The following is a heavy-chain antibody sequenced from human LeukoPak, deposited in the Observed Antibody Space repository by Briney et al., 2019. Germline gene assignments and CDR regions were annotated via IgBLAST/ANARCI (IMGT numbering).Heavy chain of an antibody. Sequence: SETLSLTCIDSGDSISSYYWSWIRQPPGKGLEWIGYIYYSGSTNYNPSLKSRVTISVDASKNHFSLKLSSVTAADTAVYYCARDRSLGIIDYWGQGTLVTASS. J-gene: IGHJ4*02. CDR1: GDSISSYY. CDR2: IYYSGST. V-gene: IGHV4-59*01. D-gene: IGHD3-16*01. CDR3: ARDRSLGIIDY.